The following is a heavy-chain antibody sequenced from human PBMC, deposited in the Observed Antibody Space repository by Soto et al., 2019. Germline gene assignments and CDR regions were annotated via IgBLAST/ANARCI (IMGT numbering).Heavy chain of an antibody. CDR1: GFIFSSYG. CDR3: AKGGSSSSALPLIFY. Sequence: GGSLRLSCAASGFIFSSYGMHWVRQAPGKGLEWVAVISYDGSKKYYADSVKGRFSISRDNPKNTVYLEMNSLREEDTAVYFCAKGGSSSSALPLIFYWGQGALVTVSS. V-gene: IGHV3-30*18. J-gene: IGHJ4*02. CDR2: ISYDGSKK. D-gene: IGHD6-6*01.